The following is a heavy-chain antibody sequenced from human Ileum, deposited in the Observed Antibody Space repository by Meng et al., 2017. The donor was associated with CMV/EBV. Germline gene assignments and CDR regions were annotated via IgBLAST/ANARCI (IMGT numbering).Heavy chain of an antibody. CDR2: ISGSGDNT. CDR3: ARDGGGDIVVVPAAILHYYYYGMDV. J-gene: IGHJ6*02. V-gene: IGHV3-21*01. Sequence: GESLKISCAASGFTFSSYAMHWVRQAPGKGLEWVSGISGSGDNTYYADSVKGRFTISRDNAKNSLYLQMNSLRAEDTAVYYCARDGGGDIVVVPAAILHYYYYGMDVWGQGTTVTVSS. CDR1: GFTFSSYA. D-gene: IGHD2-2*02.